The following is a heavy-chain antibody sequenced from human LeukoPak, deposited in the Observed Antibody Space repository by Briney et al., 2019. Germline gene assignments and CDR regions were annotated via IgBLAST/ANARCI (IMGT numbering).Heavy chain of an antibody. V-gene: IGHV3-33*01. D-gene: IGHD2-8*01. CDR2: IWYDGSNK. CDR3: ARDKSRTKGMDV. Sequence: PGGSLRLSCAASVFTFSSYGMHWVRQAPGKGLEWVAVIWYDGSNKYYADSVKGRFTISRDNSKNTLYLQMNSLRAEDTAVYYCARDKSRTKGMDVWGQGTTVTVSS. J-gene: IGHJ6*02. CDR1: VFTFSSYG.